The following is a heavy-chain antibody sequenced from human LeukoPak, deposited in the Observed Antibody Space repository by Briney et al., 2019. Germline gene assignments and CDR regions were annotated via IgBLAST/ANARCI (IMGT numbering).Heavy chain of an antibody. CDR2: INHSGST. D-gene: IGHD3-16*02. CDR1: GGSFSGYY. CDR3: ARLSYDYVWGSYRYTSDAFDI. V-gene: IGHV4-34*01. Sequence: SETLSLTCAVYGGSFSGYYWSWIRQPPGKGLEWIGEINHSGSTNYNPSLKSRVTISVDTSKNQFSLKLSSVTAADTAVYYCARLSYDYVWGSYRYTSDAFDIWGQGTMVTVSS. J-gene: IGHJ3*02.